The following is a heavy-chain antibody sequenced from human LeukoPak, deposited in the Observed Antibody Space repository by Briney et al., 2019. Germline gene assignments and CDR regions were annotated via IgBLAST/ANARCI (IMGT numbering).Heavy chain of an antibody. CDR3: AKAHPVTRYYFDY. Sequence: PGGSLRLPCAASGFTFSSYAMSWVRQAPGKGLEWVSAISGSGGSTYYADSVKGRFTISRDNSKNTLYPQMNSLRAEDTAVYYCAKAHPVTRYYFDYWGQGTLVTVSS. D-gene: IGHD4-17*01. CDR2: ISGSGGST. V-gene: IGHV3-23*01. J-gene: IGHJ4*02. CDR1: GFTFSSYA.